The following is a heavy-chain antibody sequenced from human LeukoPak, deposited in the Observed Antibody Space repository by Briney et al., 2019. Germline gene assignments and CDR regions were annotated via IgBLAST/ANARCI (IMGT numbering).Heavy chain of an antibody. Sequence: PGGSLRLSCAASGFTFSDYYMSWIRQAPGKGLEWVSYISSSGSTIYYADSVKGRFTISRDNAKNSLYLQMNSLRAEDTAVYYCARGPFSGGLLLYGYYMDVWGKGTTVTVSS. CDR3: ARGPFSGGLLLYGYYMDV. D-gene: IGHD3-16*01. V-gene: IGHV3-11*01. CDR1: GFTFSDYY. J-gene: IGHJ6*03. CDR2: ISSSGSTI.